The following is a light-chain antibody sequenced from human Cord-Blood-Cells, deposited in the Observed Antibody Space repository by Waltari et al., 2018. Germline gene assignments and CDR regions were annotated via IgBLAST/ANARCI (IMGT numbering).Light chain of an antibody. CDR2: HCR. J-gene: IGLJ1*01. CDR1: SSDVGGYNY. CDR3: CSYAGIYTSV. Sequence: QSALTQPRSVSGSPGQSVTISCTGTSSDVGGYNYVSWYQQHPSKAPKLMIYHCRQRPSAVPDRFSGSKSGNTASLTIAGLQAEDEADYYCCSYAGIYTSVFGTGPKVTVL. V-gene: IGLV2-11*01.